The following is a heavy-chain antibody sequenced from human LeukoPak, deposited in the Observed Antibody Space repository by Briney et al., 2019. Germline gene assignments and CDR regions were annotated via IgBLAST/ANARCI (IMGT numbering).Heavy chain of an antibody. V-gene: IGHV4-39*01. D-gene: IGHD3-10*01. CDR2: IHYSGST. J-gene: IGHJ4*02. CDR1: GGSISSSSYY. Sequence: PSETLSLTCSVSGGSISSSSYYWGWIRQPPGKGLEWIGNIHYSGSTIYNPSLKSRVTLSVDTSKKQFSLKLNSVTAADTAVYYCAITWFGVHGGNYWGQGTLVTVPS. CDR3: AITWFGVHGGNY.